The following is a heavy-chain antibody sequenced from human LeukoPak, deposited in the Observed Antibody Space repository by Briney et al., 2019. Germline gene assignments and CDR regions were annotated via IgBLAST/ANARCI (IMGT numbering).Heavy chain of an antibody. CDR2: INWNGGST. V-gene: IGHV3-20*04. D-gene: IGHD3-3*01. CDR1: GFTFDDYG. J-gene: IGHJ6*03. Sequence: GGSLRLSCAASGFTFDDYGMSWVRHAPGKGLEWVSGINWNGGSTVYADSVKGRFTISRDNAKNSLYLQMNSLRAEDTALYYCARDAPDYDFWSGYSYYYYYYYMDVWGKGTTVAVSS. CDR3: ARDAPDYDFWSGYSYYYYYYYMDV.